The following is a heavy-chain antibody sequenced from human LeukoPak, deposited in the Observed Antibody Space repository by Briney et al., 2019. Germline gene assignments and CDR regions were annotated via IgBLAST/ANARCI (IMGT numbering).Heavy chain of an antibody. Sequence: GGSLRLSCPASGFTFSSYSMNWVRQAPGKGLEWVSSISSSSSYIYYADSVKGRFTISRDNAKNSLYLQMNSLRAEDTAVYYCARGGPGGYQDYWGQGTLVTVSS. V-gene: IGHV3-21*01. J-gene: IGHJ4*02. CDR2: ISSSSSYI. CDR3: ARGGPGGYQDY. CDR1: GFTFSSYS. D-gene: IGHD2-15*01.